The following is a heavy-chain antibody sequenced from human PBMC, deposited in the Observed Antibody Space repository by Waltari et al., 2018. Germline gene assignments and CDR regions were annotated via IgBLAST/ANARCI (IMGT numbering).Heavy chain of an antibody. Sequence: QLQLQESGPGLVKPSETLSLTCTVSGGSISSSGSYWGWIRQPPGKGLEWIGSSSYSGTTYYNTSLMSRVTIAVDTSKNQFSLKLTSVIAAETAVFYCARFSKSANWIDPWGQGTLVTVSS. CDR3: ARFSKSANWIDP. J-gene: IGHJ5*02. CDR1: GGSISSSGSY. D-gene: IGHD3-3*02. CDR2: SSYSGTT. V-gene: IGHV4-39*01.